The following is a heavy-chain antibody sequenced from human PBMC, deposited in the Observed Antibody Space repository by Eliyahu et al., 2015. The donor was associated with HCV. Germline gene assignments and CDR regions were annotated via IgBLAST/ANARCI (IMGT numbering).Heavy chain of an antibody. CDR3: ARSNYGDFDY. V-gene: IGHV3-33*01. CDR2: IWYDGSNE. CDR1: GFTFRSYG. D-gene: IGHD4-17*01. Sequence: QVXLVESGGGVVQXGRSLRLSCAASGFTFRSYGMHWVRQAPGKGLEWVALIWYDGSNEYYADSVKGRFTISRDNSKNTLYLQMNSLRAEDTAVYYCARSNYGDFDYWGQGTLVTVSS. J-gene: IGHJ4*02.